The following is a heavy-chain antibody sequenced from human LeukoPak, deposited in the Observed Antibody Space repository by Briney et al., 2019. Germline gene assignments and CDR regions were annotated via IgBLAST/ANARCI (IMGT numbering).Heavy chain of an antibody. J-gene: IGHJ4*02. D-gene: IGHD1-26*01. CDR3: ARDLVGATTGPVDY. V-gene: IGHV3-23*01. CDR2: IRGSGGST. Sequence: GGSLRLSCAASGFTFSNYAMSWVRQAPGKGLEWVSAIRGSGGSTYYADSVKGRFTISRDNSKNTLYLQMNSLRAEDTAVYYCARDLVGATTGPVDYWGQGTLVTVSS. CDR1: GFTFSNYA.